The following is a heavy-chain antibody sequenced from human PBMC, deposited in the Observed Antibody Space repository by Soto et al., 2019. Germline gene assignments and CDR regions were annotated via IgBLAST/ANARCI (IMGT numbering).Heavy chain of an antibody. J-gene: IGHJ5*02. CDR2: ITGSGAGS. CDR1: GFTFSSYA. V-gene: IGHV3-23*01. Sequence: EVQLLESGGGWLQPGGSLRLSCAASGFTFSSYAMNWVRQAPGKGLEWVSGITGSGAGSYYSDSVKGRFTISRDNSKNTLHLQMNSLRAEDMAVYYCAKAYSNSWPNDWFDPWGQGTLVTVSS. CDR3: AKAYSNSWPNDWFDP. D-gene: IGHD6-13*01.